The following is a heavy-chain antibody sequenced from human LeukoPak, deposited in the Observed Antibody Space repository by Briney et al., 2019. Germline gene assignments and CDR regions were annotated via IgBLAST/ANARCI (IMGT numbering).Heavy chain of an antibody. CDR1: GFTFSSYG. CDR3: AKACSYYDSSGYYYFDRDYFDY. Sequence: GRSLRLPCAASGFTFSSYGMHWVRQAPGKGLEGVAVISYDGSNKYYADSVKGRFTVSRDNSKNTLYLQVNSLRAEDTAVYYCAKACSYYDSSGYYYFDRDYFDYWGQGTLVTVSS. J-gene: IGHJ4*02. CDR2: ISYDGSNK. V-gene: IGHV3-30*18. D-gene: IGHD3-22*01.